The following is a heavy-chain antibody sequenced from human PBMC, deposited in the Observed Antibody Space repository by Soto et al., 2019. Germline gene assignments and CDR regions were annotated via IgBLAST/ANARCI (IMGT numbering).Heavy chain of an antibody. CDR1: GYTFTNYG. V-gene: IGHV1-18*04. CDR2: ISAYNGNT. Sequence: QVHLVQSGAEVKKPGASMKVSCKASGYTFTNYGFNWVRQAPGQGLEWMGWISAYNGNTNYAQKFQGRVTMTTDTSTNTAHMELRSLRSEDTAVYYCLIWAVGGGMDVWGQGTTVTVSS. J-gene: IGHJ6*02. D-gene: IGHD3-16*01. CDR3: LIWAVGGGMDV.